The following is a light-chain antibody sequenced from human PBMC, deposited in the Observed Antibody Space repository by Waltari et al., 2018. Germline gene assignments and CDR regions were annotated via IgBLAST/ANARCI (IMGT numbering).Light chain of an antibody. CDR1: RDITS. Sequence: DFQMTQSTSQLPASVGERITISCQASRDITSLNWYQQKPGNAPKLLIYDSFNMEIGVPSRFSGRGSGTHFTFTISSLQPEDVATFYCQQYDDFPPYTFGQGTKVDLK. J-gene: IGKJ2*01. CDR3: QQYDDFPPYT. CDR2: DSF. V-gene: IGKV1-33*01.